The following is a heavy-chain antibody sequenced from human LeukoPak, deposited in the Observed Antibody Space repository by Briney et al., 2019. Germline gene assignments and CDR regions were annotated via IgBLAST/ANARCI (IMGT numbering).Heavy chain of an antibody. J-gene: IGHJ4*02. V-gene: IGHV3-23*01. Sequence: GGSLRLSCAASGFTFSNYAMTWVRQAPGKGLEWVPTISGGGDSTYYADSVRGRFTISRDDSKSTLYLQMNSLRAEDTAVYYCAKTPDYCSNGVCYTLHYFDYWGQGTLVTVSS. D-gene: IGHD2-8*01. CDR1: GFTFSNYA. CDR3: AKTPDYCSNGVCYTLHYFDY. CDR2: ISGGGDST.